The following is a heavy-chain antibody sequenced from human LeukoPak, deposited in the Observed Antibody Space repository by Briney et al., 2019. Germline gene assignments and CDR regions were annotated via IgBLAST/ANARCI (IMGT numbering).Heavy chain of an antibody. D-gene: IGHD2-15*01. CDR2: IYHSGST. J-gene: IGHJ5*02. CDR1: GYSISSGYY. V-gene: IGHV4-38-2*02. Sequence: SETLFLTCTVSGYSISSGYYWGWIRQPPGKGLGWIGSIYHSGSTYYNPSLKSRVTISVDTSKNQFSLKLSSVTAADTAVYYCAREAYCSGGTCSLNWSDPRGQGTLVTVSS. CDR3: AREAYCSGGTCSLNWSDP.